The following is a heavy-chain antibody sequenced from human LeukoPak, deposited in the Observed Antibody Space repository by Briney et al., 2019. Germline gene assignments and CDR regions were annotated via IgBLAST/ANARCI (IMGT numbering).Heavy chain of an antibody. Sequence: GASVKVSCKVSGYTLTELSMHWVRQAPGKGLEWMGGFDPEDGETIYAQKFQGRVTMTEDTSTDTAYMELSSLRSEDTAVYYCATDRSWELRANYYGMDVWGQRTTVTVSS. V-gene: IGHV1-24*01. J-gene: IGHJ6*02. D-gene: IGHD1-26*01. CDR3: ATDRSWELRANYYGMDV. CDR2: FDPEDGET. CDR1: GYTLTELS.